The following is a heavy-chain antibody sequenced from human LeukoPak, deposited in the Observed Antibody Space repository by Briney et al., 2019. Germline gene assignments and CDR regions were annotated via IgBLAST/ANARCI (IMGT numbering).Heavy chain of an antibody. J-gene: IGHJ5*02. CDR3: TRGLYSGYSNWFDP. CDR1: GFTFGDYA. V-gene: IGHV3-49*03. D-gene: IGHD5-12*01. CDR2: IRRKAYGGTT. Sequence: GGSLRLSCTASGFTFGDYAMSWFRQAPGKGLEWVGFIRRKAYGGTTEYAASVKCRFTISRDDSKSIAYLQMNSLKTEDTAVDYCTRGLYSGYSNWFDPWGQGTLVTVSS.